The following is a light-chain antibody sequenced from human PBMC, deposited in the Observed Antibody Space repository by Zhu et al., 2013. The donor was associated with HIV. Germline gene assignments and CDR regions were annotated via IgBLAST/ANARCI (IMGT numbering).Light chain of an antibody. J-gene: IGLJ3*02. CDR1: SSNIGSNT. CDR2: SSS. Sequence: QSVLTQPPSASGTPGQRVTISCSGSSSNIGSNTVSWYQQLPGTAPKLLIYSSSQRPSRVPDRFSGSKSGTSASLAITGLQAEDEADYYCQSYDSSLSGSVFGGGTKLTVL. CDR3: QSYDSSLSGSV. V-gene: IGLV1-44*01.